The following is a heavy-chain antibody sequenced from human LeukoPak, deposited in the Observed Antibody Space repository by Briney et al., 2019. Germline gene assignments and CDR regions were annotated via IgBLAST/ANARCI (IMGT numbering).Heavy chain of an antibody. J-gene: IGHJ4*02. CDR1: TFSSYA. CDR3: ARLSPRLADY. D-gene: IGHD6-19*01. Sequence: TFSSYAMSWVRQPPGKGLEWIGSIYYSGSTYYNPSLKSRVTISVDTSKNQFSLKLSSVTAADTAVYYCARLSPRLADYWGQGTLVTVSS. CDR2: IYYSGST. V-gene: IGHV4-39*01.